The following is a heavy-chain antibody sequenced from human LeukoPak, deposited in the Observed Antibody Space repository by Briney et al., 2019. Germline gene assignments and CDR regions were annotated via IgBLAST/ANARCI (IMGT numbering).Heavy chain of an antibody. CDR1: GFTFSSYG. CDR2: IRYDGSNK. Sequence: GGSLRLSCAASGFTFSSYGMHWVRQAPGKGLEWVAFIRYDGSNKYYADSVKGRFTISRDNSKDTLYLQMNSLRAEDTAVYYCAKDSEVTTGFCSDIWGQGTMVTVSS. J-gene: IGHJ3*02. V-gene: IGHV3-30*02. CDR3: AKDSEVTTGFCSDI. D-gene: IGHD4-17*01.